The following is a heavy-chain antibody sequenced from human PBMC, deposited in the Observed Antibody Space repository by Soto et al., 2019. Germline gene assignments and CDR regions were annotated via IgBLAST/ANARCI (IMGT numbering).Heavy chain of an antibody. CDR1: VYSFTSYW. J-gene: IGHJ4*02. CDR3: ARRAHSSSWDRANFFDY. D-gene: IGHD6-13*01. Sequence: PGESLKISCKGSVYSFTSYWIGWVRQMPGKGLEWMGIIYPGDSDTRYSPSFQGQVTISADKSISTAYLQWSSLKASDTAMYYCARRAHSSSWDRANFFDYWGQGTLVTVSS. CDR2: IYPGDSDT. V-gene: IGHV5-51*01.